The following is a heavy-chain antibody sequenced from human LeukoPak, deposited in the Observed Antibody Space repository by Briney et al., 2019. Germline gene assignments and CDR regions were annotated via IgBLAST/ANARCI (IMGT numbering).Heavy chain of an antibody. J-gene: IGHJ3*02. CDR1: GGSLSSYY. CDR3: ARLGYCSSTSCYEGGDAFDI. V-gene: IGHV4-59*01. Sequence: SETLSLTCTVSGGSLSSYYWSWIRQPPGKGLEWIGYIYYSGSTNYNPSLKSRVTISVDTSKNQFSLKLSSVTAADTAVYYCARLGYCSSTSCYEGGDAFDIWGQGTMVTVSS. CDR2: IYYSGST. D-gene: IGHD2-2*01.